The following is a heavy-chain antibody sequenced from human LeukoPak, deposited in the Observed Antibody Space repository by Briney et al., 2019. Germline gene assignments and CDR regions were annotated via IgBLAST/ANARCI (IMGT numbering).Heavy chain of an antibody. CDR2: IYHSGST. D-gene: IGHD2-2*01. CDR3: ARGSGIVVVPAAIGWFDP. J-gene: IGHJ5*02. Sequence: SETLSLTCTVAGSSISSGYYWGWIRQPPGKGLEWIGSIYHSGSTYYNPSLKSRVTISVDTSKNQFSLKLSSVTAADTAVYYCARGSGIVVVPAAIGWFDPWGQGTLVTVSS. V-gene: IGHV4-38-2*02. CDR1: GSSISSGYY.